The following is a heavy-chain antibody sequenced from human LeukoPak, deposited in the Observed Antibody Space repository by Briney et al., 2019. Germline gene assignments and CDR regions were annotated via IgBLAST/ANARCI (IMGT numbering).Heavy chain of an antibody. D-gene: IGHD2-21*01. CDR3: ATGDPNAVHY. V-gene: IGHV4-61*02. Sequence: SETLSLTCTVSGGSISSGSYYWSWIRQPAGKGLEWIGRIYTSGSTNYNPSLKSRVTISVDTSKNQFSLKLSSVTAADTAVYYCATGDPNAVHYWGQGTLVTVSS. CDR2: IYTSGST. CDR1: GGSISSGSYY. J-gene: IGHJ4*02.